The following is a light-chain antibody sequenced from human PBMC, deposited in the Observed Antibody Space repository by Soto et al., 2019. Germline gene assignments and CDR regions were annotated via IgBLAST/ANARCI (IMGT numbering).Light chain of an antibody. J-gene: IGLJ1*01. Sequence: HSARTRPASGNGVPGGRSRIPCTGTSSAVGSYNLVSWYQQHPGKAPKLMIYEGSKRPSGVSNRFSGSKSGNTASLTISGLQAEDEADYYCCSYAGSSTYVFGTGTKVTVL. CDR2: EGS. CDR1: SSAVGSYNL. CDR3: CSYAGSSTYV. V-gene: IGLV2-23*01.